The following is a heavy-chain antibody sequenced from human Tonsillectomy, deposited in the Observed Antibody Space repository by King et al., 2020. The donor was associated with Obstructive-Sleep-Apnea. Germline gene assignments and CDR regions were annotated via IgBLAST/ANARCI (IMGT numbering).Heavy chain of an antibody. CDR1: GGTFSSYA. J-gene: IGHJ6*02. CDR3: ARDRYDFWSGYYRDYYYGMDV. D-gene: IGHD3-3*01. Sequence: QLVQSGAEVKKPGSSVKVSCKASGGTFSSYAISWVRQAPGQGLDWMGGIIPIFGTANYAQKFQGRVTITADESTSTAYMELSSLRSEDTAVYYCARDRYDFWSGYYRDYYYGMDVWGQGTTVTVSS. CDR2: IIPIFGTA. V-gene: IGHV1-69*12.